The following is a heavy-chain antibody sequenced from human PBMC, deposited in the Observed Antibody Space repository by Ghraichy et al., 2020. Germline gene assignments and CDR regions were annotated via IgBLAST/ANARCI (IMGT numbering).Heavy chain of an antibody. D-gene: IGHD3-16*01. V-gene: IGHV3-23*01. J-gene: IGHJ4*02. CDR2: ITVTGSGGST. CDR1: GYSFRDVA. Sequence: GESLNISCAASGYSFRDVAMSWVRQAPGKGLEWVSIITVTGSGGSTYYADSVKGRFTVSRDNSQNTLTLQMNNLRPEDTAAYYCAKGGGQSVGYVPHWGQVYQVTVPP. CDR3: AKGGGQSVGYVPH.